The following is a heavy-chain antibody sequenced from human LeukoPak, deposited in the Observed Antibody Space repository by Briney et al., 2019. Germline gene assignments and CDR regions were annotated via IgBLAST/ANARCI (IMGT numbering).Heavy chain of an antibody. CDR3: ARRRLKWSYYYYMDV. J-gene: IGHJ6*03. CDR1: VYTFTGYY. V-gene: IGHV1-2*02. D-gene: IGHD2-15*01. Sequence: ASVKVSCKASVYTFTGYYMHWVRQAPGQGREWMGCINPNSGGTNYAQKFEGRVTFTRHTSLSTAYVDQSRLRCDDSAVYLCARRRLKWSYYYYMDVWGKGTTVTISS. CDR2: INPNSGGT.